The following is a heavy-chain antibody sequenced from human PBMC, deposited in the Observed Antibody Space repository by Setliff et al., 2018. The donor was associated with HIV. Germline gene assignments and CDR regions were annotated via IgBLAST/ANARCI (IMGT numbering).Heavy chain of an antibody. D-gene: IGHD3-22*01. J-gene: IGHJ5*01. CDR2: IYYSGST. CDR3: ATGWLDSSGQKNFGS. V-gene: IGHV4-39*01. Sequence: SETLSLTCTVSGGSITSDNYSWGWIRQPPGKGLEWIGSIYYSGSTSYNPSLKSRVTISVDTSKNQFSLKLNSVTAADTAMYYCATGWLDSSGQKNFGSWGQGTLVTVSS. CDR1: GGSITSDNYS.